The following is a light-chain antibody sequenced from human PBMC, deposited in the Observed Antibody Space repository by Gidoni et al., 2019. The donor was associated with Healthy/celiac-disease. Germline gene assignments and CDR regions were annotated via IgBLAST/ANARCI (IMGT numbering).Light chain of an antibody. CDR2: EVS. CDR3: SSYTISSTPWV. V-gene: IGLV2-14*01. J-gene: IGLJ1*01. Sequence: QSALPQPASVSGSPGQSITIPCTGTSSDVGGYNDVSWYQQHPGKAPKLMIYEVSNRPSGVSNRFSGSKSGNTASLTISGLQAEDEADYYCSSYTISSTPWVFGTGTKVTVL. CDR1: SSDVGGYND.